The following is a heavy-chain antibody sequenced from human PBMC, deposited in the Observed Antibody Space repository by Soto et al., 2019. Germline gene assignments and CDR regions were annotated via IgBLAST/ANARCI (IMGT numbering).Heavy chain of an antibody. CDR3: ARHWESYMDY. CDR1: GFTFSRYG. V-gene: IGHV3-33*01. Sequence: QVQLVESWGGVVQTGRSLRLSCAASGFTFSRYGMQWVRQAPGKGLEWVAVIWFDGSNKYYADSVKGRFTISRDNSNNTVYLQMNSLRAEDTAVYYCARHWESYMDYWGQGTLVTVSS. CDR2: IWFDGSNK. J-gene: IGHJ4*02. D-gene: IGHD3-16*01.